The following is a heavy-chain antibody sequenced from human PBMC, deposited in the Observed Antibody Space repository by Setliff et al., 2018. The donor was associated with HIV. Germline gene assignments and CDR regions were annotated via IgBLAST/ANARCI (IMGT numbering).Heavy chain of an antibody. CDR3: AREIFPQGIVVVFDAFDI. J-gene: IGHJ3*02. CDR1: GYTFTGYY. CDR2: INPNSGGT. D-gene: IGHD3-22*01. V-gene: IGHV1-2*02. Sequence: ASVKVSCKASGYTFTGYYMHWVRQAPGQGLEWMGWINPNSGGTNYAQKFQGRVTMTRDTSISTAYMELSRLRSDDTAVYYCAREIFPQGIVVVFDAFDIWGQGNPGHRLL.